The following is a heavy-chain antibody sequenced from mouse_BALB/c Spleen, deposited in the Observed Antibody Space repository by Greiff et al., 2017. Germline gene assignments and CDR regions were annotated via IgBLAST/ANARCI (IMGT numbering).Heavy chain of an antibody. CDR2: IYPGSGNT. J-gene: IGHJ2*01. CDR3: ARSYRYGFDS. V-gene: IGHV1-77*01. D-gene: IGHD2-14*01. CDR1: GYTFTDYY. Sequence: QVQLQQSGAELARPGASVKLSCKASGYTFTDYYINWVKQRTGQGLEWIGEIYPGSGNTYYNEKFKGKATLTADKSSSTAYMQLSSLTSEDSAVYFCARSYRYGFDSWGQGTTLTVSS.